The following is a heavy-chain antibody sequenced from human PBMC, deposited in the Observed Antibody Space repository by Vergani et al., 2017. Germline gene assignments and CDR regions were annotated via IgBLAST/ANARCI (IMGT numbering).Heavy chain of an antibody. CDR2: ISSSGSTI. V-gene: IGHV3-48*03. Sequence: EVQLVESGGGLVQPGGSLRLSCAASGFTFSSYEMNWVRQAPGKGLEWVSYISSSGSTIYYADSVKGRFTISRDNAKNSLYLQMNSLRAEDTAVYYCARETVAPRQWLVPWWFDPWGQGTLVTVSS. D-gene: IGHD6-19*01. CDR1: GFTFSSYE. J-gene: IGHJ5*02. CDR3: ARETVAPRQWLVPWWFDP.